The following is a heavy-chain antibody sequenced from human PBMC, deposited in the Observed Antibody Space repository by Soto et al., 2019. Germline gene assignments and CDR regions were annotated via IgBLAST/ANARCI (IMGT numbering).Heavy chain of an antibody. V-gene: IGHV1-3*01. CDR3: ARDTGYTFGSLSY. CDR1: GYTFTDYA. D-gene: IGHD5-18*01. CDR2: MNAGVGNT. J-gene: IGHJ4*02. Sequence: GASVKVSCKASGYTFTDYALHWVRQAPGQRLEWMGWMNAGVGNTLYSQKFQGRITITRDTSASTAYMELNSLKSEDTAIYYCARDTGYTFGSLSYWGPGTLVTVSS.